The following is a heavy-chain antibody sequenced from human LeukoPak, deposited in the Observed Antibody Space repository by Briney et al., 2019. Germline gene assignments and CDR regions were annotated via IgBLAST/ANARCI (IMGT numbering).Heavy chain of an antibody. D-gene: IGHD3-3*01. Sequence: KPSETLSLTCTVSGGSISSGSYYWGWIRPPAGTGLEWIGRIYTSGSTNYNPSHKSRVTISVDTSKNQFSLKLSSVTAADTAVYYCARGQVASVTIFGVVTYWFDPWGQGTLVTVSS. J-gene: IGHJ5*02. CDR1: GGSISSGSYY. CDR2: IYTSGST. CDR3: ARGQVASVTIFGVVTYWFDP. V-gene: IGHV4-61*02.